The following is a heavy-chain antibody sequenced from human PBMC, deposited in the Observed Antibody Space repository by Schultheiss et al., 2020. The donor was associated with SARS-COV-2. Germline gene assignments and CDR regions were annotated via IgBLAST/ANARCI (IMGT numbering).Heavy chain of an antibody. CDR1: GFTFSSYA. V-gene: IGHV3-23*01. CDR3: ANGAARPGHYYYGMDV. J-gene: IGHJ6*02. CDR2: ISGSGGST. D-gene: IGHD6-6*01. Sequence: GGSLRLSCAASGFTFSSYAMSWVRQAPGKGLEWVSSISGSGGSTYYADSVKGRFTFSSDNSKNTVYLQMNSLRAEDTAVYYCANGAARPGHYYYGMDVWGQGTTVTVSS.